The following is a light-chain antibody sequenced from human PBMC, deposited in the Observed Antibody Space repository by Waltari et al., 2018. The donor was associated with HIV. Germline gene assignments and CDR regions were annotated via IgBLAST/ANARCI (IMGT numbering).Light chain of an antibody. CDR3: YSTDSSGNPL. CDR2: EDT. J-gene: IGLJ2*01. V-gene: IGLV3-10*01. Sequence: SYELTQPPSVSVSPGQTARITCSGDALPKQYAYWYQQTSGQAPVLVLYEDTKRPSGIPERFSGSSSGTMATLTISGAQVEDEADYYCYSTDSSGNPLFGGGTKLTVL. CDR1: ALPKQY.